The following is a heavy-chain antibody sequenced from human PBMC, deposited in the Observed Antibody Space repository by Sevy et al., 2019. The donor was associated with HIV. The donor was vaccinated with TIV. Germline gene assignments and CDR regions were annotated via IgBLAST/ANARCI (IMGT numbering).Heavy chain of an antibody. CDR2: IYRSGST. J-gene: IGHJ5*02. V-gene: IGHV4-4*02. Sequence: SETLSLTCGVSGGSISSSNWWHWVRQPPGKGLEWIGEIYRSGSTNYNPSLKSRVTISVDNSKNQFSLQLNSVTAADTAVYYCARGFDTPRGFDPWCQGTLVTVSS. CDR1: GGSISSSNW. CDR3: ARGFDTPRGFDP. D-gene: IGHD3-10*01.